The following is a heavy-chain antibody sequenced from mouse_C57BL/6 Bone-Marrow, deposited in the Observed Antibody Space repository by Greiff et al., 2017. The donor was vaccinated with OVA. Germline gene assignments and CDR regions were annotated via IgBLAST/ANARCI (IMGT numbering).Heavy chain of an antibody. CDR3: AKGEQLRLRWSMDY. CDR2: ISYSGST. D-gene: IGHD3-2*02. Sequence: EVQLQQSGPGLAKPSQTLSLTCSVTGYSITSDYWNWIRKFPGNKLEYMGYISYSGSTYNNPSLKSRISIIPDKTKNQYYLQLNSVTTEGTATYYCAKGEQLRLRWSMDYWGQGTSVTVSS. V-gene: IGHV3-8*01. CDR1: GYSITSDY. J-gene: IGHJ4*01.